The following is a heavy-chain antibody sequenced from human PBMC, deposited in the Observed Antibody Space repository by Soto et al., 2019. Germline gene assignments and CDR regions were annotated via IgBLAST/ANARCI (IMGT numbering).Heavy chain of an antibody. CDR3: ASDYGGYFFDY. V-gene: IGHV3-21*01. CDR1: GCTFSYYN. CDR2: ITSSSYI. D-gene: IGHD4-17*01. Sequence: GGSMRLSCAASGCTFSYYNMNWVRQAPGKGLEWVSSITSSSYIYYADSVKGRFTISRDNAKDSLYLQMNSLRAEDTAVYYCASDYGGYFFDYWGQGTLVTVSS. J-gene: IGHJ4*02.